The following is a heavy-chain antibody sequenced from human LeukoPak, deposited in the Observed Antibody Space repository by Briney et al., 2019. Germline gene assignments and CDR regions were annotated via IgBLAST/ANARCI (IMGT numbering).Heavy chain of an antibody. CDR2: IYYSGST. J-gene: IGHJ4*02. Sequence: SETLSLTCTVSGGSISSYYWSWIRQPPGKGLEWIGYIYYSGSTNYNPSLKSRVTISVDTSKNQFSLKLSSVTAADTAVYYCARTGRNYDSSGYCIDYWGQGTLVTVSS. D-gene: IGHD3-22*01. V-gene: IGHV4-59*12. CDR3: ARTGRNYDSSGYCIDY. CDR1: GGSISSYY.